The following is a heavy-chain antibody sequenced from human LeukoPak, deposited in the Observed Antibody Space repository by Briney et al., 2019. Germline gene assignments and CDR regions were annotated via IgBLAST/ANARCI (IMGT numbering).Heavy chain of an antibody. CDR2: IYHSGST. V-gene: IGHV4-4*02. D-gene: IGHD3-22*01. CDR1: GFTFSSYAM. Sequence: GSLRLPCAASGFTFSSYAMSWVRQPPGKGLEWIGEIYHSGSTNYNPSLKSRVTISVDKSKNQFSLKLSSVTAADTAVYYCARFFPYYDSSGYLVYWGQGTLVTVSS. CDR3: ARFFPYYDSSGYLVY. J-gene: IGHJ4*02.